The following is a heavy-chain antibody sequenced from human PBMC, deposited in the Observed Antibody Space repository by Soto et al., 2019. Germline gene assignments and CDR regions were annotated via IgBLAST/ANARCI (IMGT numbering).Heavy chain of an antibody. CDR1: GGSISSYY. D-gene: IGHD6-13*01. CDR2: IYYSGST. CDR3: ARDRPFQEQQLVLPGAFDI. Sequence: LETLSLTCTVSGGSISSYYWSWIRQPPGKGLEWIGYIYYSGSTNYNPSLKSRVTISVDTSKNQFSLKLSSVTAADTAVYYCARDRPFQEQQLVLPGAFDIWGQGTMVTVS. V-gene: IGHV4-59*01. J-gene: IGHJ3*02.